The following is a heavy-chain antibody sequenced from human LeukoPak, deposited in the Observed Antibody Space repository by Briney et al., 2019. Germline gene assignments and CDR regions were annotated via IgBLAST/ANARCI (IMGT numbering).Heavy chain of an antibody. CDR3: ARSIYSSSWYYFDY. CDR2: IYYSGST. CDR1: GGSISSYY. V-gene: IGHV4-59*08. J-gene: IGHJ4*02. D-gene: IGHD6-13*01. Sequence: SETLSLTCTVSGGSISSYYWSWIRQPPGKGLGWIGYIYYSGSTNYNPSLKSRVTISVDTSKNQFSLKLSSVTAADTAVYYCARSIYSSSWYYFDYWGQGTLVTVSS.